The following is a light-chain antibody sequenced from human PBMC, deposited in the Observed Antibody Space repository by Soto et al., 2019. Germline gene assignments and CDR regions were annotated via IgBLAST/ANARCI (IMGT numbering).Light chain of an antibody. V-gene: IGKV1-5*03. CDR3: QPSNSYSEA. J-gene: IGKJ1*01. Sequence: DIQMTQSPSTLSGSVGDRDTITCRASQTISSWLAWYQQKPGKAPKLLIYKASTLKSGVPSRFSGSGSGTEFTLTISSLQPDDFATYYCQPSNSYSEAFGQGTKVELK. CDR1: QTISSW. CDR2: KAS.